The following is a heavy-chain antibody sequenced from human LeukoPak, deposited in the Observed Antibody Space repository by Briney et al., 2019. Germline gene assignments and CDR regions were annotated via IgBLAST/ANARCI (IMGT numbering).Heavy chain of an antibody. CDR3: ARRNYGSPRWFHP. J-gene: IGHJ5*02. V-gene: IGHV1-8*01. Sequence: ASVKVSCKASGYTFSSYDINWVRQAAGQGLEWMGWINPNSGNTVYAQKFQGRVTMTRNTSISTAYMELSSLRSEDTAVYYCARRNYGSPRWFHPWGQGTLVTVPS. CDR2: INPNSGNT. D-gene: IGHD3-10*01. CDR1: GYTFSSYD.